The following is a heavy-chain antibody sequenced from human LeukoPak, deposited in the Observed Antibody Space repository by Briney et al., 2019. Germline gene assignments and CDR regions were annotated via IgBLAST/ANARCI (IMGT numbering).Heavy chain of an antibody. J-gene: IGHJ3*02. V-gene: IGHV4-34*01. D-gene: IGHD6-19*01. CDR3: ARGGVEQWLVIHARAFDI. Sequence: SETLSLACAVYGGSFSGYYWSWIRQPPGKGLEWIGEINHSGSTNYNPSLKSRVTISVDTSKNQFSLKLSSVTAADTAVYYCARGGVEQWLVIHARAFDIWGQGTMVTVSS. CDR2: INHSGST. CDR1: GGSFSGYY.